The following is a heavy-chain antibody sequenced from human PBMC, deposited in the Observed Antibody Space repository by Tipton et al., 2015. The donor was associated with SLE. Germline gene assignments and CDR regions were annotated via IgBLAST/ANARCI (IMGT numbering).Heavy chain of an antibody. D-gene: IGHD3-16*01. V-gene: IGHV3-23*01. J-gene: IGHJ4*02. CDR3: AKHSGGGALDY. CDR2: ISGSGTTT. Sequence: SLRLSCAASGFTFSTYAMSWVRQAPGKGLEWVSVISGSGTTTHYAESVKGRFTISRDNSKNTLYLQMNSLRAEDTAVYYCAKHSGGGALDYWGQGTLVTVSS. CDR1: GFTFSTYA.